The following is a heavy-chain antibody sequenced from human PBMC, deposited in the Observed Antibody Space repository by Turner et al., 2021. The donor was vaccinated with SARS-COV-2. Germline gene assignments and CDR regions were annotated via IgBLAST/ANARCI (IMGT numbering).Heavy chain of an antibody. Sequence: QVQLQQWGAGPLTHSETLSLSSAVNGGSLSGYYWTWLRQPPVKGQEWIGEVHTYGTTYYNPSLKSRVSMSVDTSKNQFSLKLNSVTAEDTAFYYCARGDDPRKAGVVWGQGTLVTVSS. CDR3: ARGDDPRKAGVV. J-gene: IGHJ4*02. V-gene: IGHV4-34*01. D-gene: IGHD3-3*01. CDR1: GGSLSGYY. CDR2: VHTYGTT.